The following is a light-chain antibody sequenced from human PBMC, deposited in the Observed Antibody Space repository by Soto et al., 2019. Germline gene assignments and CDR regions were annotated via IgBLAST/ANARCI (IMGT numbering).Light chain of an antibody. J-gene: IGLJ3*02. CDR2: EVN. CDR3: SSSAGSRWV. CDR1: TSDVGIYNV. V-gene: IGLV2-23*02. Sequence: QSALTQPASVSGSPGQSITISCSGTTSDVGIYNVVSWYQQHPGKAPKLVIYEVNKRPSGVSNRFSGSRSGNTASLTISGLHSEDDADYYCSSSAGSRWVFGGGTKLTVL.